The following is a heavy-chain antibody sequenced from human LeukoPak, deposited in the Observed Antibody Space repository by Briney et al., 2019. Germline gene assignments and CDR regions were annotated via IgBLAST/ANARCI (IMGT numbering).Heavy chain of an antibody. V-gene: IGHV1-46*01. D-gene: IGHD3-10*01. J-gene: IGHJ6*02. CDR2: INPSGGST. Sequence: ASVKVSCKASGYTFTSYYMHWVRQAPGQGLEWMGIINPSGGSTSYAQKFQGRVTMTRDTSTSTVYMELSSLRSEDTAVYYCARHDYYGSGSYYLYYYGMDVWGQGTTVTVSS. CDR1: GYTFTSYY. CDR3: ARHDYYGSGSYYLYYYGMDV.